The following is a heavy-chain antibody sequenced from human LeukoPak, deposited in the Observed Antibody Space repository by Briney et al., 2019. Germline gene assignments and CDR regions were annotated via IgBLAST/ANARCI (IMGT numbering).Heavy chain of an antibody. J-gene: IGHJ6*03. Sequence: GGSLRLSCAASGFTFSDYGMHWVRQAPGKGLEWVAVNWYDGSSKYYADSVQGRFTIFRDNSKNTLFLQMNSLRAEDTAVYYCAKPNLSLSTLGYSPYYRDVWGKGPRSPSP. CDR2: NWYDGSSK. V-gene: IGHV3-33*06. D-gene: IGHD2/OR15-2a*01. CDR1: GFTFSDYG. CDR3: AKPNLSLSTLGYSPYYRDV.